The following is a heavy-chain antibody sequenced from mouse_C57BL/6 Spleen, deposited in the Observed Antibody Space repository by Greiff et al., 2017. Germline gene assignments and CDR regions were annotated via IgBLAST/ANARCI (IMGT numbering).Heavy chain of an antibody. CDR1: GYTFTDYE. CDR3: TISYYYGSSYGFAY. D-gene: IGHD1-1*01. J-gene: IGHJ3*01. V-gene: IGHV1-15*01. Sequence: VQLQQSGAELVRPGASVTLSCKASGYTFTDYEMHWVKQTPVHGLEWIGAIDPETGGTAYNQKFKGKAILTADKSSSTAYMELRSLTSEDSAVYYCTISYYYGSSYGFAYWGQGTLVTVSA. CDR2: IDPETGGT.